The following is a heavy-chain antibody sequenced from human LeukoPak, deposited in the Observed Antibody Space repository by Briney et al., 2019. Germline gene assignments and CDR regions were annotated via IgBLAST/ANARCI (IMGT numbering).Heavy chain of an antibody. J-gene: IGHJ4*02. CDR1: GFTFSSYA. CDR2: INGSGGST. D-gene: IGHD3-10*01. V-gene: IGHV3-23*01. Sequence: GGSLTLSCAASGFTFSSYAMSWVRQAPGKGLEWVSAINGSGGSTYYADSVKGRFTISRDNSKNTLYLQMNSLRAEDTAVYYCAKDPMVRGVFEYFDYWGQGTLVTASS. CDR3: AKDPMVRGVFEYFDY.